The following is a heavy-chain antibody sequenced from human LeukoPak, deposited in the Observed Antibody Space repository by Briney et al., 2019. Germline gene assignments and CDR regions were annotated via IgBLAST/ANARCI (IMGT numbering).Heavy chain of an antibody. D-gene: IGHD2-15*01. CDR3: ARGRIGWWYNSNWFDP. Sequence: KPSETLSLTCTVPGGSISSYYWSWIRQPPGKGLEWIGYIYYSGSTNYNPSLKSRVTISVDTSKNQFSLKLSSVTAADTAVYYCARGRIGWWYNSNWFDPWGQGTLVTVSS. CDR1: GGSISSYY. V-gene: IGHV4-59*01. J-gene: IGHJ5*02. CDR2: IYYSGST.